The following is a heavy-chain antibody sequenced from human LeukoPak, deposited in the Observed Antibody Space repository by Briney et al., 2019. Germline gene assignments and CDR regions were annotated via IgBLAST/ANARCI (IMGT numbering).Heavy chain of an antibody. D-gene: IGHD6-19*01. V-gene: IGHV4-39*01. CDR1: GGSISRSSYY. Sequence: SETLSLTCTVSGGSISRSSYYWGWIRQSPGKGLEWIGSIYYSGSTYYNPSLKSRVTISVDTSKNQFFLRLNSVTAADTAVYYCARCGPEYSSAWPDYWGQGTLVSVSS. CDR3: ARCGPEYSSAWPDY. CDR2: IYYSGST. J-gene: IGHJ4*02.